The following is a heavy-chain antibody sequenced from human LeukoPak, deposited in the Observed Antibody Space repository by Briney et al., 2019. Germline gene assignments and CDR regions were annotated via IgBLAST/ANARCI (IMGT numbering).Heavy chain of an antibody. CDR3: ARAVSSSYRVSYMDV. D-gene: IGHD2-15*01. CDR2: ISYHGRNK. V-gene: IGHV3-30*04. J-gene: IGHJ6*03. Sequence: GGSLRLSCAASGFTFSSYAMHWVRQAPGKGLEWVAVISYHGRNKNYADSVKGRFTISRDNSKNTLYVQMNSLRAEDTALYYCARAVSSSYRVSYMDVWGKGTTVTVSS. CDR1: GFTFSSYA.